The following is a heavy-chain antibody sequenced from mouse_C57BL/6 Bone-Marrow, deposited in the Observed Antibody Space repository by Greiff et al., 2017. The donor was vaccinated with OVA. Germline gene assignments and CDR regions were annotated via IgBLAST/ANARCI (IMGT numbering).Heavy chain of an antibody. CDR2: IYPGSGST. CDR3: ANPRYRDDYADY. CDR1: GYTFTSYW. Sequence: QVQLQQPGAELVKPGASVKMSCKASGYTFTSYWITWVKQRPGQGLEWIGDIYPGSGSTNYNEKFKSKATLTVDTSSSTAYMQLSSLTSEDSAVYYCANPRYRDDYADYWGQGTTLTVSS. V-gene: IGHV1-55*01. J-gene: IGHJ2*01. D-gene: IGHD2-4*01.